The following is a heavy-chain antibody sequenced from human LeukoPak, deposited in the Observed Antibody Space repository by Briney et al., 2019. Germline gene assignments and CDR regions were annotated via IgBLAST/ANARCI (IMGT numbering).Heavy chain of an antibody. J-gene: IGHJ6*03. Sequence: ASVKVSCKASGYTFTSYDINWVRQAPGQGLEWMGWMNPNSGNTVYAQKFQGRVTITRNTSISTAYMELSSLRSEDTAVYYCARAGYCSSTPVKGACYYMDVWGKGTTVTVSS. CDR2: MNPNSGNT. CDR1: GYTFTSYD. V-gene: IGHV1-8*03. D-gene: IGHD2-2*01. CDR3: ARAGYCSSTPVKGACYYMDV.